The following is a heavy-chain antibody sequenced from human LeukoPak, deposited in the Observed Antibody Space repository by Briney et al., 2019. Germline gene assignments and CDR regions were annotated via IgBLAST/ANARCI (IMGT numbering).Heavy chain of an antibody. J-gene: IGHJ6*03. Sequence: GGSLRLSCADSGFTFSSYTMNWVRPAPGKGLEWVSGISSNGVSTYYADSVKGRFTVSRDNSKKTLYLHMDSLGTEDTAVYYCARMPSTEIYYFYYMDVWGKGTTVTVSS. CDR1: GFTFSSYT. V-gene: IGHV3-23*01. D-gene: IGHD2-2*01. CDR3: ARMPSTEIYYFYYMDV. CDR2: ISSNGVST.